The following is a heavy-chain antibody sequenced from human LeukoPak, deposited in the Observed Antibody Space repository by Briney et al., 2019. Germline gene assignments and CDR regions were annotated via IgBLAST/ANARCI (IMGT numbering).Heavy chain of an antibody. D-gene: IGHD2-2*01. Sequence: PGGSLRLSCVASGFTFTSYAMHWVRQAPGKGLEYVSAVSNNGASTYYANYVKGRFTISRDNSKNTVYLQMGSLRAEDMAVYYCARDRDCSSTSCYDAFDIWGQGTKVTVSS. V-gene: IGHV3-64*01. J-gene: IGHJ3*02. CDR1: GFTFTSYA. CDR2: VSNNGAST. CDR3: ARDRDCSSTSCYDAFDI.